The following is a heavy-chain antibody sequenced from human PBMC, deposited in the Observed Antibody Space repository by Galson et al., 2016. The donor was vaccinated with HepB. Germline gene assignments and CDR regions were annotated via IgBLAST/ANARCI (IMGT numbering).Heavy chain of an antibody. CDR2: TIPSFGTT. D-gene: IGHD3-16*02. V-gene: IGHV1-69*13. Sequence: SVKVSCKASGGTLKSLALSWVRQAPGQGLEWMGMTIPSFGTTTYAQKSQGRVTITADESTSTVYMELSSLRLDDTAVYYCVRGGSGRYRWFDPWGQGTLVTVSS. CDR1: GGTLKSLA. J-gene: IGHJ5*02. CDR3: VRGGSGRYRWFDP.